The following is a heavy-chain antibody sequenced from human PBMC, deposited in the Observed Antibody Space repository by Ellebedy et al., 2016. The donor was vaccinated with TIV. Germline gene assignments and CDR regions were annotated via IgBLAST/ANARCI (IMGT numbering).Heavy chain of an antibody. CDR3: VREEDRGVSYYNWFDT. CDR1: GDSVSSSSAT. CDR2: TYYRSKWDY. D-gene: IGHD2-15*01. Sequence: MPSETLSLTCAISGDSVSSSSATWNWIRQSPSSGLEWLGRTYYRSKWDYDYVVSVRSRITINPDTSKNQFSLHLNSVTPEDTAVYYCVREEDRGVSYYNWFDTWGQGTLVTVSS. J-gene: IGHJ5*02. V-gene: IGHV6-1*01.